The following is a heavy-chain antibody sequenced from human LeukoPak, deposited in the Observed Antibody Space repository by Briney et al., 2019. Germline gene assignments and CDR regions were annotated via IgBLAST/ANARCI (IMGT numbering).Heavy chain of an antibody. Sequence: GGSLRLSCAASGFTFDDYGMSWVRQAPGKGLEWVSGINWNGGSTGYADSVKGRFTISRDNAKNSLYLQMNSLRAEDTALYHCARGSPYCSGGSCHGLDAFDIWGQGTMVTVSS. V-gene: IGHV3-20*01. CDR1: GFTFDDYG. J-gene: IGHJ3*02. CDR2: INWNGGST. CDR3: ARGSPYCSGGSCHGLDAFDI. D-gene: IGHD2-15*01.